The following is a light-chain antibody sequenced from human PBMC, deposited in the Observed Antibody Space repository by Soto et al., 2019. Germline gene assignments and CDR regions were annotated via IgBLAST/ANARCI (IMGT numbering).Light chain of an antibody. CDR3: SSYTSSSTLWV. J-gene: IGLJ1*01. V-gene: IGLV2-14*01. CDR1: SSDVGGYNY. CDR2: DVS. Sequence: QSALTQPDSVSGSPGQSITISCTGTSSDVGGYNYVSWYQQHPGKAPKLMIYDVSNRPSGVSNRFSGSKSGNTASLTISGLQAEDEADYYCSSYTSSSTLWVFGTGTKLTVL.